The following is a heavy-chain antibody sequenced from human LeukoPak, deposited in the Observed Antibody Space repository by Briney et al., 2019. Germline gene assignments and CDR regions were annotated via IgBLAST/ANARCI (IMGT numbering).Heavy chain of an antibody. D-gene: IGHD6-13*01. Sequence: SETLSLTCTVSGGYISSYSWSWIRQPPGKGLEWIGYIYYSGSTNYNPSLKSRVTISVDTSKNQFSLKLRSVTAADTAVYYCARDRVGQQLVGRNYYYYYMDVWGKGTTATTSS. CDR2: IYYSGST. V-gene: IGHV4-59*01. J-gene: IGHJ6*03. CDR1: GGYISSYS. CDR3: ARDRVGQQLVGRNYYYYYMDV.